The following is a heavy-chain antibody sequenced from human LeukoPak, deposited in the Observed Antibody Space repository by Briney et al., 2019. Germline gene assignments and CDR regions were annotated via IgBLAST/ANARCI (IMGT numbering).Heavy chain of an antibody. V-gene: IGHV5-51*07. CDR2: IYPGDSDT. J-gene: IGHJ4*02. CDR3: ARQGYGSGSSVDY. CDR1: GYRFTSYW. Sequence: GESLKISCKGSGYRFTSYWIGWVHQMPGKGLEWMGIIYPGDSDTRYSPSFQGQVTISADKSISTAYLQWSSLKASDTAMYYCARQGYGSGSSVDYWGQGTLVTVSS. D-gene: IGHD3-10*01.